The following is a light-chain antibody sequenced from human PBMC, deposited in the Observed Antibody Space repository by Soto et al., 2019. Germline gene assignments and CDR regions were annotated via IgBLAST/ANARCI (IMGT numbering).Light chain of an antibody. Sequence: QSVLTQPASVSGSPGQSITISCTGTSSDVGGYNYVSWYQQHPGKAPKLMIYDVSNRPSGVSNRFSGSKSGNTASLTISGLQAEDEADYYCSSDTSSSPLLFGTGTKVTV. J-gene: IGLJ1*01. CDR2: DVS. V-gene: IGLV2-14*01. CDR1: SSDVGGYNY. CDR3: SSDTSSSPLL.